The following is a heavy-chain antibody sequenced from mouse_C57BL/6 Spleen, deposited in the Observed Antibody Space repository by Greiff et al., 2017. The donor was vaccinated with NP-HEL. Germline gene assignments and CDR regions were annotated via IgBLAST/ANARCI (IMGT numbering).Heavy chain of an antibody. CDR2: IDPSDSYT. D-gene: IGHD1-2*01. CDR1: GYTFTSYW. V-gene: IGHV1-50*01. Sequence: QVQLQQPGAELVTPGASVKLSCKASGYTFTSYWMQWVKQRPGQGLEWIGEIDPSDSYTNYNQKFKGKATLTVDTSSSTAYMQLSSLTAEDSAVYYCARGGGLLRRYGEGWGTGTTVTVAS. J-gene: IGHJ1*03. CDR3: ARGGGLLRRYGEG.